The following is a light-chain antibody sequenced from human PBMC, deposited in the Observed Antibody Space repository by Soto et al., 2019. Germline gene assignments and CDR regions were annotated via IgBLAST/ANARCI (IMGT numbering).Light chain of an antibody. V-gene: IGKV3-15*01. J-gene: IGKJ2*01. Sequence: EIVMTQSPATLSVSPGERATLSCRASQSVSSNLAWYQQKPGQAPRLLIYGASTRATGIPARFSGSGSGTEFPLTISSLQSEDLAVYYCQQYNNWPPDTFGQGTKLEIK. CDR1: QSVSSN. CDR3: QQYNNWPPDT. CDR2: GAS.